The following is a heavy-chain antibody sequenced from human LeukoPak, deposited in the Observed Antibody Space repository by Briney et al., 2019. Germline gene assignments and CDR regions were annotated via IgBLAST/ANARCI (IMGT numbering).Heavy chain of an antibody. CDR2: MNPNNGNT. Sequence: ASVKVSCKASGYTFTSYGISWVRQATGQGLEWMGWMNPNNGNTGYAQKFLGRITLTRNTSTSMAYMELTTLKSEDTAVYYCARGRRDVFDIWGQGTTVTVS. V-gene: IGHV1-8*03. CDR3: ARGRRDVFDI. CDR1: GYTFTSYG. J-gene: IGHJ3*02.